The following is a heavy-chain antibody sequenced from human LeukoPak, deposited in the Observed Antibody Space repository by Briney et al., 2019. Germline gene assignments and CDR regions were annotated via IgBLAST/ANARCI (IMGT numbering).Heavy chain of an antibody. CDR2: ISGSATGT. V-gene: IGHV3-23*01. D-gene: IGHD1-26*01. CDR3: AKEGHSIVGGTIPLDH. CDR1: GFTFSTYA. J-gene: IGHJ4*02. Sequence: GGSLRLSCAASGFTFSTYAMNWVRQAPGKGLEWVSAISGSATGTYYADSVKGRFTISRDNSKNTLYLQMNSLRAEDTAKYYCAKEGHSIVGGTIPLDHWGQGTLVTVSS.